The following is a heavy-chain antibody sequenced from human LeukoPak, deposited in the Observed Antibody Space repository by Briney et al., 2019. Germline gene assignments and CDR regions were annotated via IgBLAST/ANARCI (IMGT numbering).Heavy chain of an antibody. CDR1: GFTFSSYW. CDR3: ARDRRVAGN. CDR2: IKQDGSEK. D-gene: IGHD6-19*01. J-gene: IGHJ4*02. Sequence: PGGSLRLSCVASGFTFSSYWMSWVRQAPGKGLEWVANIKQDGSEKYYVDSVKGRFTISRDNAKNSLYLQMNSLRAEDTAVYYCARDRRVAGNWGQGTLVTVSS. V-gene: IGHV3-7*01.